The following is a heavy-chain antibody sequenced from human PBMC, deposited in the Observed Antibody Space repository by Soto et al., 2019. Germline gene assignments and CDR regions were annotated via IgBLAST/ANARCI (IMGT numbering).Heavy chain of an antibody. Sequence: QVQLVESGGGVVQPGRSLRLSCAASGFTFSSYGMHWVRQAPGKGLEWVAVISYDGSNKYYADSVKGRFTISRDNSKNTLYLQMNSLRAEDTAVYYCAKDGHYYDSSGYSHFDYWGQGTLVTVSS. CDR1: GFTFSSYG. CDR2: ISYDGSNK. J-gene: IGHJ4*02. CDR3: AKDGHYYDSSGYSHFDY. D-gene: IGHD3-22*01. V-gene: IGHV3-30*18.